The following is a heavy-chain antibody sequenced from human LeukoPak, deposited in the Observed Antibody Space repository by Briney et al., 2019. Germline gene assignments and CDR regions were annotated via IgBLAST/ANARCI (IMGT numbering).Heavy chain of an antibody. CDR2: IYTSGST. D-gene: IGHD1-26*01. J-gene: IGHJ6*03. CDR3: ASIKSTRVSGVKERGYYYYYMDV. Sequence: SETLSLTCAVYGGSFSGYYWSWIRQPAGKGLEWIGRIYTSGSTNYNPSLKSRVTISVDTSKNQFSLKLSSVTAADTAVYYCASIKSTRVSGVKERGYYYYYMDVWGKGTTVTVSS. CDR1: GGSFSGYY. V-gene: IGHV4-59*10.